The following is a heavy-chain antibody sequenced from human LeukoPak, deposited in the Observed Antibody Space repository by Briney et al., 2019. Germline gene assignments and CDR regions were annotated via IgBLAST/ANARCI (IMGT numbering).Heavy chain of an antibody. CDR2: IYTRGST. J-gene: IGHJ5*02. V-gene: IGHV4-4*09. D-gene: IGHD2-2*01. Sequence: PSETLSLTCTVSGGSISSYYWSWIRQPPGKGLEWIGYIYTRGSTNYNPSLKSRVTISVDTSKNQFSLKRSCVTAADTAVYYCARHWQYQLPKGGFDPWGQGTLVTVSS. CDR3: ARHWQYQLPKGGFDP. CDR1: GGSISSYY.